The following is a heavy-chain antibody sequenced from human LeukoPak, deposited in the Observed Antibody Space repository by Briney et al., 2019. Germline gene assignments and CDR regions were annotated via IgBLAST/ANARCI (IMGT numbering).Heavy chain of an antibody. J-gene: IGHJ4*02. D-gene: IGHD3-22*01. CDR2: IYSGGST. CDR1: GFTVSSNY. CDR3: ASGTYYYDNSGPIDY. Sequence: WGSLRLSCAASGFTVSSNYMTWVRQAPGKGLEWVSVIYSGGSTYYADSVEGRFTISRDNSKNTLYLQMNSLRVEDTAVYYCASGTYYYDNSGPIDYWGQGTLVTVSS. V-gene: IGHV3-66*02.